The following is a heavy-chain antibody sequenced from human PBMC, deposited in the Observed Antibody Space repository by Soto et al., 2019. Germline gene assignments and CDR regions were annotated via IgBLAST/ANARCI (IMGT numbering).Heavy chain of an antibody. D-gene: IGHD5-12*01. CDR3: AREGSYSAYNFAHGIQLWSFDF. CDR2: IFSSGST. CDR1: GGPVRSGNYY. J-gene: IGHJ4*02. Sequence: SETLSLTCTVSGGPVRSGNYYWSWVRQPAGKGLEWIGRIFSSGSTSFNPSLESRVAMSVDTSKNHFSLNLSSVTAADMAVYYCAREGSYSAYNFAHGIQLWSFDFWGQGALVTVSS. V-gene: IGHV4-61*10.